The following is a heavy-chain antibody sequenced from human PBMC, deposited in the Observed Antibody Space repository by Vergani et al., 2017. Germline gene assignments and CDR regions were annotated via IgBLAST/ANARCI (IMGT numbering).Heavy chain of an antibody. D-gene: IGHD3-10*01. CDR3: ARDPTPSMVRDHNWFDP. J-gene: IGHJ5*02. CDR1: GGTFSSYA. Sequence: QVQLVQSGAEVKKPGSSVKVSCKASGGTFSSYAISWVRQAPGQGLEWMGGIIPIFGTANYAQKFQGRVTITADESTSTAYMELSSLRSEDTAGYYCARDPTPSMVRDHNWFDPWGQGTLVAVSS. CDR2: IIPIFGTA. V-gene: IGHV1-69*01.